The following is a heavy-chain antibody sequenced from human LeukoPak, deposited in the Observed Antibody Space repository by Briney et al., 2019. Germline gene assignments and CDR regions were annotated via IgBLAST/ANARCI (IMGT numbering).Heavy chain of an antibody. CDR3: ARDLSGGSFDP. CDR1: GGSISSYY. CDR2: IYTSGST. Sequence: SETLSLTRTVSGGSISSYYWSWIRQPAGKGLEWIGRIYTSGSTNYNPSLKSRATMSVDASKNQFSLKLSSVSAADTAVYYCARDLSGGSFDPWGQGTLVTVSS. V-gene: IGHV4-4*07. J-gene: IGHJ5*02. D-gene: IGHD4-23*01.